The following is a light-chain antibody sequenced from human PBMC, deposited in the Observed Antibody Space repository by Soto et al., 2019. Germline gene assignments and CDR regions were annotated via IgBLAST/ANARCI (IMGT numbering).Light chain of an antibody. V-gene: IGKV3-15*01. CDR1: QSVSSN. J-gene: IGKJ2*01. CDR3: QHYNNWPLYT. Sequence: EIVMTQSPATLSVSPGERATLSCRASQSVSSNLAWYQQKPGQAPRLLIYGASTRATGIPARFSGSGSGTEFTLTISILQSEDFAVYYCQHYNNWPLYTFGQGTKLEIK. CDR2: GAS.